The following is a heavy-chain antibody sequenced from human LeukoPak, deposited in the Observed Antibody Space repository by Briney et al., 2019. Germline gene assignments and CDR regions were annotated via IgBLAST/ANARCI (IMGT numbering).Heavy chain of an antibody. V-gene: IGHV3-7*01. J-gene: IGHJ4*02. CDR2: INQDGSEK. CDR1: GVAVNSYF. CDR3: ARDRLPEPYFDY. D-gene: IGHD1-14*01. Sequence: GGFLRLSCAVAGVAVNSYFMGWVRQAPGKGLEWVANINQDGSEKYYVDSVKGRFTISRDNAKNSLYLQMNSLRAEDTAVYYCARDRLPEPYFDYWGQGTLVTVSS.